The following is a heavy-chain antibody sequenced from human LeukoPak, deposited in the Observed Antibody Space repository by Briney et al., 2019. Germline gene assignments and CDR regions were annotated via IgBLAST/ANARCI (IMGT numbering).Heavy chain of an antibody. J-gene: IGHJ6*02. V-gene: IGHV6-1*01. CDR1: GDSVSSGSAG. D-gene: IGHD5-12*01. Sequence: SQTLSLTCDIFGDSVSSGSAGWNWIRQSPSRGLEWLARTYLRSKWYYEYAVSAKGRTTINSDPSKNQFSLHLDSVTPEDTAVYYCARDIVAAMDVWGQGTTVTVSS. CDR3: ARDIVAAMDV. CDR2: TYLRSKWYY.